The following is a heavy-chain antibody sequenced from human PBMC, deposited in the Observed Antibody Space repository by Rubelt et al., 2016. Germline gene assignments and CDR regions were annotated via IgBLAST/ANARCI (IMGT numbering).Heavy chain of an antibody. Sequence: QVQLVQSGAEVKKPGASVKVSCKASGYTFSDHGLNWVRQAPGQGLEWMGWINTNTGKPTYAQGFTGRFVFALDTSVSTTLLQISSLKPEDTAVYYCARGVSNDYWGQGTLVTVSS. CDR2: INTNTGKP. J-gene: IGHJ4*02. CDR1: GYTFSDHG. CDR3: ARGVSNDY. V-gene: IGHV7-4-1*02.